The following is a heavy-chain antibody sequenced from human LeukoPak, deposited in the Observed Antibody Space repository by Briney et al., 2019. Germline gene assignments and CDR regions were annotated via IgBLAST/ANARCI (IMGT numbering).Heavy chain of an antibody. V-gene: IGHV4-59*01. D-gene: IGHD1-7*01. CDR2: IYYSGST. J-gene: IGHJ5*02. CDR1: GGSISSYY. Sequence: SETLSLTCTVSGGSISSYYWSWIRQPPGKGLEWIGYIYYSGSTNYNPSLKSRVTISVDTSKNQFSLKLSSVTADDTAVYYCARELSITGTTSWFDPWGQGTLVTVSS. CDR3: ARELSITGTTSWFDP.